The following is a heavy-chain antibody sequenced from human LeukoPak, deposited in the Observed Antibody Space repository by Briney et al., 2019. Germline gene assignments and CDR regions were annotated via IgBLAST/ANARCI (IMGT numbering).Heavy chain of an antibody. D-gene: IGHD1-26*01. CDR2: FYYGGIT. J-gene: IGHJ4*02. V-gene: IGHV4-39*07. CDR1: GASITTTLYY. CDR3: ARETVGATVFDY. Sequence: PSETLSLTCTVSGASITTTLYYWVWARQSPGKGLEWIGSFYYGGITYYHPSLKSRVTVSVDTSRSQFSLKLSSVTAADTAVYYCARETVGATVFDYWGQGTLVTVSS.